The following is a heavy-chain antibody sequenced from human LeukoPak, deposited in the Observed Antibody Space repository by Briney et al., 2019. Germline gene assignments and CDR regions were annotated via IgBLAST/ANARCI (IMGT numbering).Heavy chain of an antibody. CDR1: ASTFNTFW. D-gene: IGHD3-16*01. CDR3: ARDGGDLWPLDE. Sequence: GGSLRLACAASASTFNTFWMTWVRQAPGKGLEWGANINHNGTEKYYMDSVGGRFTISRDNAKNYLSLEMKSLRLDDTAVYYCARDGGDLWPLDEWGRGTLVTVSS. J-gene: IGHJ4*02. V-gene: IGHV3-7*01. CDR2: INHNGTEK.